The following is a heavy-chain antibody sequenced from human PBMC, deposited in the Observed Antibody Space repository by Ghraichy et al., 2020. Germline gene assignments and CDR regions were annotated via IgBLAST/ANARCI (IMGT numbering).Heavy chain of an antibody. CDR3: ASLLRLGYCTRSTCLGLNRFDP. V-gene: IGHV4-39*01. CDR1: GGSISSSSYY. J-gene: IGHJ5*02. Sequence: SETLSLTCTVSGGSISSSSYYWGWIRQPPGKGLEWIGTIYYSGSPYYNLSLKSRISISVDTSKNLFSLKLSSATAADTAVYYCASLLRLGYCTRSTCLGLNRFDPWGQGTLVTVSS. D-gene: IGHD2-2*01. CDR2: IYYSGSP.